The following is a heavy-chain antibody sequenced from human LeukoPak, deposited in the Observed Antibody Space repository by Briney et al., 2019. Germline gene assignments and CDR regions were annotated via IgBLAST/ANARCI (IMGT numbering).Heavy chain of an antibody. Sequence: SETLSLTCTVSGGSISSSSYYWGWIRQPPGKGLEWIGSIYYSGSTYYNPSLKSRVTISVDTSKNQFSLKLSSVTAADTAVYYCARLRGYSYGTSYYYYGMDVRGQGTTVTVSS. CDR1: GGSISSSSYY. CDR3: ARLRGYSYGTSYYYYGMDV. V-gene: IGHV4-39*01. CDR2: IYYSGST. D-gene: IGHD5-18*01. J-gene: IGHJ6*02.